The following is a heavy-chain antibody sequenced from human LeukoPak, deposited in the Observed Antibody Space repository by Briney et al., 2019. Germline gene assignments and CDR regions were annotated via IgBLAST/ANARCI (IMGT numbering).Heavy chain of an antibody. D-gene: IGHD3-22*01. CDR3: AKDSLQYYYDTSGYYGNWFDP. V-gene: IGHV3-23*01. CDR1: GFTFSNFA. CDR2: ISGSGGNT. Sequence: GGSLRLSCAASGFTFSNFALSWVRQAPGRGLEWVSTISGSGGNTYYADSVKGRFTISRDNSENTLYLQMNSLRAEDTAVYYCAKDSLQYYYDTSGYYGNWFDPWGQGTLVTVSS. J-gene: IGHJ5*02.